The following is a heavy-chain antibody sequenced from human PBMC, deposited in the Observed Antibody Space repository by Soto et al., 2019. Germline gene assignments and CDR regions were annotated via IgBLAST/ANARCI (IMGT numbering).Heavy chain of an antibody. CDR2: ISFDGSNK. CDR3: ARDETYYDFWSGGGNYYYGMDV. CDR1: GFTFSTYA. V-gene: IGHV3-30-3*01. D-gene: IGHD3-3*01. J-gene: IGHJ6*02. Sequence: GGSLRLSCAASGFTFSTYAMHWVRQAPGKGLEWVAVISFDGSNKYYADSVKGRFTISRDNSKNTLYLQMNSLRPEDTAVYYCARDETYYDFWSGGGNYYYGMDVWGQGTTVTVSS.